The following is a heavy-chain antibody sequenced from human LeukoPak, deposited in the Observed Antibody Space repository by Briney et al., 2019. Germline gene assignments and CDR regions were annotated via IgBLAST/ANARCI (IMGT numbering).Heavy chain of an antibody. CDR2: INSDGSTI. D-gene: IGHD2-2*02. J-gene: IGHJ4*02. V-gene: IGHV3-48*03. CDR1: GFTFISHE. CDR3: ATDSRSPVTSIPDYDY. Sequence: TGGSLRLSCAASGFTFISHEMNWVRQAPGKGLEWLSYINSDGSTIYLADSVKGRFTISRDKAKNSLYLQMDGLRAEDTALYFCATDSRSPVTSIPDYDYWGQGTLVTVSS.